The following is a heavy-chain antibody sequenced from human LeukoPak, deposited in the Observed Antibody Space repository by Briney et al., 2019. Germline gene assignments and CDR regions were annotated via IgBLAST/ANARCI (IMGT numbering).Heavy chain of an antibody. D-gene: IGHD3-22*01. V-gene: IGHV3-53*01. CDR2: NSSGGNT. Sequence: GGSLRLSCAASGFIVSSNYMSWVRQAPGKGLEWVSVNSSGGNTYYADSVKGRFTISRDISKNTLYLQMNGLRAEDTAVYYCAREVRGYYFDYWGQGTLVTVSS. CDR1: GFIVSSNY. CDR3: AREVRGYYFDY. J-gene: IGHJ4*02.